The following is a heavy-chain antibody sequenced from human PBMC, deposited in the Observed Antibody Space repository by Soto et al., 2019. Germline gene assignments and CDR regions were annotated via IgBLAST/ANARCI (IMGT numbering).Heavy chain of an antibody. Sequence: GGSLRLSCAASGFTFSSYAMSWVRQAPGKGLEWVSAISGSVGSTYYADSVKGRFTISRDNSKNTLYLQMNSLRAEDTAVYYCAKDRLYSSSWYAFDSWGQGTMVTVSS. D-gene: IGHD6-13*01. CDR3: AKDRLYSSSWYAFDS. CDR1: GFTFSSYA. V-gene: IGHV3-23*01. CDR2: ISGSVGST. J-gene: IGHJ3*02.